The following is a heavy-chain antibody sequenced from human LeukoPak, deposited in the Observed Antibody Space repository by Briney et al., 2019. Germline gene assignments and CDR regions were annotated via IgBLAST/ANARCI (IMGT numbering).Heavy chain of an antibody. J-gene: IGHJ4*02. CDR1: GYTFTSYD. D-gene: IGHD5-18*01. CDR2: INPNSGGT. CDR3: ARLPIVDTAMVSDY. V-gene: IGHV1-2*02. Sequence: ASVKVSCKASGYTFTSYDINWVRQATGQGLEWMGWINPNSGGTNYAQKFQGRVTMTRDTSISTAYMELSRLRSDDTAVYYCARLPIVDTAMVSDYWGQGTLVTVSS.